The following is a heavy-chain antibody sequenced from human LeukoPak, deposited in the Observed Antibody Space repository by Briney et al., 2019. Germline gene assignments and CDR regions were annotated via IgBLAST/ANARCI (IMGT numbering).Heavy chain of an antibody. CDR2: IYSGGST. V-gene: IGHV3-66*01. J-gene: IGHJ4*02. CDR3: AGDRIAARPIGYFDY. D-gene: IGHD6-6*01. Sequence: GGSLRLSCAASGITVSSNYMTWVRQAPGKGLEWVSVIYSGGSTYYADSVKGRFTISRDNSKNTLYLQMNSLRAEDTAVYYCAGDRIAARPIGYFDYWGQGTLVTVSS. CDR1: GITVSSNY.